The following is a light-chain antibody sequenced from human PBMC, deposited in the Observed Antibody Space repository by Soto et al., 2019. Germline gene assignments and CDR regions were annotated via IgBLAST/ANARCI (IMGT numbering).Light chain of an antibody. CDR1: SSDVGGYNY. V-gene: IGLV2-14*01. Sequence: QSALTQPASVSGSPGQSITISRTGNSSDVGGYNYVSWYQQHPGKAPKLMIYDVSDRPSGVSNRFSGSKSGNTASLTISGLQAEDEADYYCCSYTSSSTPNYVFGIGTKVTVL. J-gene: IGLJ1*01. CDR2: DVS. CDR3: CSYTSSSTPNYV.